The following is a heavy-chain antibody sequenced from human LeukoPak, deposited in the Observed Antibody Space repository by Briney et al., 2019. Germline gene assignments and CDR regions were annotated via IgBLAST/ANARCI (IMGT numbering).Heavy chain of an antibody. CDR3: ASNYDYGDYAFDY. J-gene: IGHJ4*02. Sequence: PSETLSLTCTVSGGSISSYYWSWIRQPPGKGLEWIGYIYYGGSTNYNPSLKSRVTISVDTSKNQFSLKLSSVTAADTAVYYCASNYDYGDYAFDYWGQGTLVTVSS. CDR2: IYYGGST. CDR1: GGSISSYY. D-gene: IGHD4-17*01. V-gene: IGHV4-59*01.